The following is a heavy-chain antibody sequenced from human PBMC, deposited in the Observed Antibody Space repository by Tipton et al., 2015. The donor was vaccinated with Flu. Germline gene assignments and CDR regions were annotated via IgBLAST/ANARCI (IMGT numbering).Heavy chain of an antibody. V-gene: IGHV4-59*01. J-gene: IGHJ3*02. Sequence: LRLSCTVSGGSISSYYWSWIRQPPGKGLEWIGYIYYSGSTNYNPSLTSRVTISVDTSKNQSSLKLNSVTAADTAVYYCASPLLGGGAGYDAFDIWGQGTMVTVSS. CDR3: ASPLLGGGAGYDAFDI. CDR2: IYYSGST. D-gene: IGHD3-16*01. CDR1: GGSISSYY.